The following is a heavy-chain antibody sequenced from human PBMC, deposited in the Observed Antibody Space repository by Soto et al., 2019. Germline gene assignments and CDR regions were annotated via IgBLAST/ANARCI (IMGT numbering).Heavy chain of an antibody. CDR3: ARGLNGYAHYFDY. D-gene: IGHD5-18*01. Sequence: QVQLVQSGAEVKKPGASVKVSCKASGYTFTSYAMHWVRQAPGQRLEWMGWINAGNGNTKYSQKFQGRVTITSDTSASTAYMELSSLRSEDTAVYYGARGLNGYAHYFDYWCQGTLVTVSS. V-gene: IGHV1-3*01. J-gene: IGHJ4*02. CDR1: GYTFTSYA. CDR2: INAGNGNT.